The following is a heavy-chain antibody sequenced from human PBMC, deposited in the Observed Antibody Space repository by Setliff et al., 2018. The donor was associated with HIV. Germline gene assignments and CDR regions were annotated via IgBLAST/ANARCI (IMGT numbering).Heavy chain of an antibody. Sequence: ASVKVSCKASGYTLTDFYIHWVRQAPGQGLEWMGWINVNSGGTKYAQKFQGRVTMTRGTSISTAYMEVSSLRSDDTAVYYCAREGSPIYYFDYWSQGTLVTVSS. CDR1: GYTLTDFY. CDR3: AREGSPIYYFDY. D-gene: IGHD3-10*01. V-gene: IGHV1-2*02. CDR2: INVNSGGT. J-gene: IGHJ4*02.